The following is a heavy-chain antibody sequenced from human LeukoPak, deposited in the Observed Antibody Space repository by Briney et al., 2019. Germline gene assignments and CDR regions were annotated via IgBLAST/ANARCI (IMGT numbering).Heavy chain of an antibody. CDR2: IKQDGSEK. J-gene: IGHJ6*02. D-gene: IGHD3-10*01. V-gene: IGHV3-7*01. CDR1: GFTFSSYW. Sequence: GGSLRLSCAASGFTFSSYWMSWVRQAPGKGLEWVANIKQDGSEKYYVDSVKGRFTISRDNAKNSLYLQMNSLGAEDTAVYYCARDRFVVRGVRVYYYGMDVWGQGTTVTVSS. CDR3: ARDRFVVRGVRVYYYGMDV.